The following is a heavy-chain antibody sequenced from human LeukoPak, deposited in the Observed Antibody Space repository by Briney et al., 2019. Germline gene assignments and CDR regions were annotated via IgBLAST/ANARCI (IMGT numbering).Heavy chain of an antibody. D-gene: IGHD6-13*01. Sequence: SETLSLTCTDSGGSISSYYWSWIRQPPGEGPEWIGYIFYSGSTNYNPSLKSRVTISIDTSKNQFSLKLSSVTAADTAVYYCARGYSSSWDDVGYIDYWGQGSLVTVSS. CDR3: ARGYSSSWDDVGYIDY. J-gene: IGHJ4*02. CDR2: IFYSGST. CDR1: GGSISSYY. V-gene: IGHV4-59*01.